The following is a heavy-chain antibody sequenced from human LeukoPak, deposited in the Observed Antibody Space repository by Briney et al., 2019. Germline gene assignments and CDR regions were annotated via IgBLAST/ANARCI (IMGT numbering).Heavy chain of an antibody. V-gene: IGHV3-23*01. Sequence: GGSLRLSCAASGFTFSSYAMRWGRQAPGKGLEWVSAISGSGGSTNYADSVKGRFTISRDNSKNTLYLQMNSLRAEDTAVYYCAKVTYYGSGSYYKYYFDYWGQGTLVTVSS. D-gene: IGHD3-10*01. J-gene: IGHJ4*02. CDR3: AKVTYYGSGSYYKYYFDY. CDR2: ISGSGGST. CDR1: GFTFSSYA.